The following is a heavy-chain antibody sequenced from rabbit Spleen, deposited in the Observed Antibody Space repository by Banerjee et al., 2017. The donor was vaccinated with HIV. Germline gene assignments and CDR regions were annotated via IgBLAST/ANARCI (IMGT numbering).Heavy chain of an antibody. Sequence: QLKESGGGLVQPGGSLKLSCTASGIDFSGYGITWVRQAPGKGLEWIGYIDPVFGVTYYASWVNGRFTISSHNAQNTLYLQLNSLTAADTVTYFCARTVGYPGIYYFNLWGPGTLVTVS. CDR3: ARTVGYPGIYYFNL. J-gene: IGHJ4*01. CDR1: GIDFSGYG. D-gene: IGHD7-1*01. V-gene: IGHV1S7*01. CDR2: IDPVFGVT.